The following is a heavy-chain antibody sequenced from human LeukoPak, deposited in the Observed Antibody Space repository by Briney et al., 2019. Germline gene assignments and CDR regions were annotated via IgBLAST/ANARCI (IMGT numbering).Heavy chain of an antibody. CDR1: GYSFTNYW. V-gene: IGHV5-51*01. Sequence: GESLKISCKGSGYSFTNYWIGWVRQMPGKGLEWMGIIYPGDSDTRYSPSFQGQVTISAVKSISPAYLQWSSLKASDTAMYYCACSYCSNTSCYFDYWGQGTLVTVSS. D-gene: IGHD2-2*01. CDR2: IYPGDSDT. CDR3: ACSYCSNTSCYFDY. J-gene: IGHJ4*02.